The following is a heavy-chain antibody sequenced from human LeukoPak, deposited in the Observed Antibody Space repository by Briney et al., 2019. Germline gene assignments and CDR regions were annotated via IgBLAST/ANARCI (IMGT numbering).Heavy chain of an antibody. CDR2: LSYGGTNK. J-gene: IGHJ3*01. D-gene: IGHD3-3*01. Sequence: QPGRSLRLSCAASGFTFSDYAMHWVRQAPGKGLEWVAVLSYGGTNKYYADSVKGRFTISRDNSKNTMFLQMNSLRAEDTAVYHCARDRSGYAKDAFDFWSQGTMVTVSS. V-gene: IGHV3-30-3*01. CDR1: GFTFSDYA. CDR3: ARDRSGYAKDAFDF.